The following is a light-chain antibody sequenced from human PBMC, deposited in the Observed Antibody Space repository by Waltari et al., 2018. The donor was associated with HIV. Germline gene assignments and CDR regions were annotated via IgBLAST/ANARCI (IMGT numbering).Light chain of an antibody. Sequence: DIQMTQSPSPLSASVGDTVVISCRASQSITYFLNWYQLKPVKAPALLISGASSLQSGVPSRFVGSGSGTDFTLTIKNLQPGDFATYFCQQSDSFPYTFGPGTKLDI. V-gene: IGKV1-39*01. CDR3: QQSDSFPYT. CDR1: QSITYF. CDR2: GAS. J-gene: IGKJ2*01.